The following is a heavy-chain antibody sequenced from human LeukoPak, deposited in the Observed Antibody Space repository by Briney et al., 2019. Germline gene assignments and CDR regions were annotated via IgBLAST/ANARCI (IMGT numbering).Heavy chain of an antibody. CDR1: GFTFSSYE. J-gene: IGHJ4*02. Sequence: GGSLRLSCAASGFTFSSYEMNWVRQAPGKGLEWVSYISSSGSTIYYADSVKGRFTISRDNAKNSLYLQMNGLRAEDTAVYYCARDRYPPNFDYWGQGTLVTVSS. D-gene: IGHD1-1*01. CDR3: ARDRYPPNFDY. CDR2: ISSSGSTI. V-gene: IGHV3-48*03.